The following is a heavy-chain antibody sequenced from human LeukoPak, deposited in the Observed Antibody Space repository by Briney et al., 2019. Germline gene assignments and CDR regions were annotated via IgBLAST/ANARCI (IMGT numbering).Heavy chain of an antibody. CDR1: GFIFSGSA. J-gene: IGHJ4*02. CDR3: TRPSSGYYDTMFDY. Sequence: GGSLRLSCAASGFIFSGSAMHWVRQASGKGLEWVGRIRSKANSYATAYAASVKGRFTISRDDSKNTAYLQMNSLKTEDTAVYYCTRPSSGYYDTMFDYWGQGTLVTVSS. CDR2: IRSKANSYAT. V-gene: IGHV3-73*01. D-gene: IGHD3-22*01.